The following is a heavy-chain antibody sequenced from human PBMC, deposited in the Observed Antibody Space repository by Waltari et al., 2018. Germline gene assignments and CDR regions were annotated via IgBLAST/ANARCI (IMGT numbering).Heavy chain of an antibody. D-gene: IGHD6-19*01. Sequence: EVQLVESGGGLVQPGGSLRLSCAASGFTFSSYWMSWVRQAPGKGLEWVANIKQDGSEKYYVDSVKGRFTISRDNAKNPLYLQMNSLRAEDTAVYYCARLGSGWAFDYWGQGTLVTVSS. CDR3: ARLGSGWAFDY. CDR1: GFTFSSYW. V-gene: IGHV3-7*03. J-gene: IGHJ4*02. CDR2: IKQDGSEK.